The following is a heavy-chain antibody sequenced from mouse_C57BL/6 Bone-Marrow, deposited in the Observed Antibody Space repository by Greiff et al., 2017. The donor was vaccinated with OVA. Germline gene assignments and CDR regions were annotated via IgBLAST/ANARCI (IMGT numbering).Heavy chain of an antibody. V-gene: IGHV1-74*01. CDR1: GYTFTSYW. CDR2: IHPSDSDT. CDR3: AMDSPRRFVYYAMDY. J-gene: IGHJ4*01. Sequence: QVQLQQPGAELVKPGASVKVSCKASGYTFTSYWMHWVKQRPGQGLEWIGRIHPSDSDTNYNQKFKGKATLTVDKSSSTAYMQLSSLTSEDSAVYYCAMDSPRRFVYYAMDYWGQGTSVTVSS.